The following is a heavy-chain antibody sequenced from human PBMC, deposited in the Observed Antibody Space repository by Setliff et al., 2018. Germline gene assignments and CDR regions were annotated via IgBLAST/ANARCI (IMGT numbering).Heavy chain of an antibody. V-gene: IGHV3-74*01. CDR1: GFTFSKYW. CDR3: ASIDWGENFYNMDV. J-gene: IGHJ6*03. Sequence: GGSLRLSCGASGFTFSKYWMYWVRQVPGEGLVWVSRINGDGTITNYADSVKGRFTISRDNAKNTLYLQMNSLRGEDTAVYFCASIDWGENFYNMDVWGKGTTVTVSS. D-gene: IGHD7-27*01. CDR2: INGDGTIT.